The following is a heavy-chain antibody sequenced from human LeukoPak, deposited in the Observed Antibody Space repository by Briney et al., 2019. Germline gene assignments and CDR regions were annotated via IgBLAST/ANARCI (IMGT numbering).Heavy chain of an antibody. D-gene: IGHD3-22*01. CDR3: ATMSSGYYYDSSGRTGHNWFDP. CDR2: FDPEDGET. CDR1: GYTLTELS. Sequence: ASVKVSCKVSGYTLTELSMHWVRQAPGKGLEWMGGFDPEDGETIYAQKFQGRVTMTEDTSTDTAYMELSSLRSEDTAVYYCATMSSGYYYDSSGRTGHNWFDPRGQGTLVTVSS. V-gene: IGHV1-24*01. J-gene: IGHJ5*02.